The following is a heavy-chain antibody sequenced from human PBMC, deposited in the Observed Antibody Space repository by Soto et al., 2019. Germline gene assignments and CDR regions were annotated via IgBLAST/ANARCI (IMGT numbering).Heavy chain of an antibody. CDR2: ISSSSSYT. J-gene: IGHJ4*02. CDR1: GFTFSDYY. V-gene: IGHV3-11*06. D-gene: IGHD2-2*01. Sequence: PWWSLRLSCAASGFTFSDYYMSWIRQAPGKGLEWVSYISSSSSYTNYADSVKGRFTISRDNAKNSLYLQMNSLRAEDTAVYYCARSLVVPASHFDYWGQGTLVTVSS. CDR3: ARSLVVPASHFDY.